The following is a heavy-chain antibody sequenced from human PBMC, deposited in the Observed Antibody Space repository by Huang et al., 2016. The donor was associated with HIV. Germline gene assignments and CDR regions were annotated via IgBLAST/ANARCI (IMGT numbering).Heavy chain of an antibody. Sequence: EVELVQSGTEVKKPGESLKISCKGSGYIFTTSWMGWVRQMPGKGLEWMGIIYPGDSDTRYSPSFQGQVTMAVDKSINTAYLHWSSLKASDTAMYYCARLAGGTWSYYFDLWGQGALVTVSS. CDR2: IYPGDSDT. V-gene: IGHV5-51*03. CDR3: ARLAGGTWSYYFDL. D-gene: IGHD3-10*01. CDR1: GYIFTTSW. J-gene: IGHJ4*02.